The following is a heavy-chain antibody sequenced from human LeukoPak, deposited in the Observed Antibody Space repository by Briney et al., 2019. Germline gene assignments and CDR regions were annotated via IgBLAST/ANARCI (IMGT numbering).Heavy chain of an antibody. D-gene: IGHD3-22*01. J-gene: IGHJ4*02. CDR1: GGSISSGGYS. CDR3: ARGGDSSGQYYFDY. CDR2: IYHSGST. V-gene: IGHV4-30-2*01. Sequence: PSQTLSLTCADSGGSISSGGYSWSWLRQPPGKGLEWIGYIYHSGSTYYNPSLKSRVTISVDRSKNQFSLKLSSVTAADTAVYYCARGGDSSGQYYFDYWGQGTLVTVSS.